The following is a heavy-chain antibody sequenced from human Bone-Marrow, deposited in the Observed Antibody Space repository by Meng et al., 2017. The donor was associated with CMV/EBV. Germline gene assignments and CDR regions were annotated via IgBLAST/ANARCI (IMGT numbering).Heavy chain of an antibody. CDR2: ISAYNGNT. CDR1: GYTFTSYG. Sequence: ASVKVSCKASGYTFTSYGISWVRQAPGQGLEWMGWISAYNGNTNYAQKLQGRVTMTTDTSTSTAYMELRSLRSDDTAVYYCAKGLIIPQKYDFWSGYSDYWGQGTLVTVSS. V-gene: IGHV1-18*01. D-gene: IGHD3-3*01. CDR3: AKGLIIPQKYDFWSGYSDY. J-gene: IGHJ4*02.